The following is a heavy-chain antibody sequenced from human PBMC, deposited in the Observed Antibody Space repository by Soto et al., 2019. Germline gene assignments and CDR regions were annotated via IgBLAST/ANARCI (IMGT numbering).Heavy chain of an antibody. V-gene: IGHV1-46*01. CDR2: INPSGGST. CDR1: GYTFTSYY. D-gene: IGHD3-3*01. CDR3: ARSPYYDFWSGYPYYFDY. Sequence: ASVKVSCKASGYTFTSYYMHWVRQAPGQGLEWMGIINPSGGSTSYAQEFQGRVTMTRDTSTSTVYMELSSLRSEDTAVYYCARSPYYDFWSGYPYYFDYWGQGTLVTVSS. J-gene: IGHJ4*02.